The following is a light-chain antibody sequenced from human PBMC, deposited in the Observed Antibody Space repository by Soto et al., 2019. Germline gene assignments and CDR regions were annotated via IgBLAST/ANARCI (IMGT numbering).Light chain of an antibody. V-gene: IGKV1-17*03. J-gene: IGKJ4*01. CDR3: LQHISYPLT. CDR2: AVS. Sequence: DIQMTQSPSAMSASVGDRVTITCRASQDISNFLVWFQQKPGKGPKRLIYAVSSLQSGVPSRFSGSGSGTEFTLTISNLQPEDFATYYCLQHISYPLTFGGGTKVDIK. CDR1: QDISNF.